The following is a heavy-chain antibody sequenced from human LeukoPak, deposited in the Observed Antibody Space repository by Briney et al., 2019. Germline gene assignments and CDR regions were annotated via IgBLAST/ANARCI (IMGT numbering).Heavy chain of an antibody. Sequence: GSGGSTYSADSVKGRFTVSRDNSKSTLYLQMNSLRAEDTALYYCAKWGDYDVLTGYYVPDYWGQGTLVTVSS. J-gene: IGHJ4*02. D-gene: IGHD3-9*01. CDR2: GSGGST. V-gene: IGHV3-23*01. CDR3: AKWGDYDVLTGYYVPDY.